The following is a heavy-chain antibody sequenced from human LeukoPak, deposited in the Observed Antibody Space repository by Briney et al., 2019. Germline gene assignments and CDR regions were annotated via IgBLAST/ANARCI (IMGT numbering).Heavy chain of an antibody. J-gene: IGHJ2*01. Sequence: GGSLRLSCAASGFTFTTYAMNGVRQARWKGVEWVSVISGSGGSTYYADSVKGGLTISRENSKNTLYVEVNSLRAEDTAVYYCATAFYFDSSGPYWYFDLWGRGTLVTVSS. V-gene: IGHV3-23*01. D-gene: IGHD3-22*01. CDR3: ATAFYFDSSGPYWYFDL. CDR2: ISGSGGST. CDR1: GFTFTTYA.